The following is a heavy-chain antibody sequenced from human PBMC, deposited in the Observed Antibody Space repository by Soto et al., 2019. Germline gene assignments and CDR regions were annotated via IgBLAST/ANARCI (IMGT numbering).Heavy chain of an antibody. V-gene: IGHV3-33*01. CDR1: GFTFGRHG. CDR3: ARDGQQRAPHALDL. J-gene: IGHJ3*01. CDR2: IWYDGGNK. Sequence: QVQVVESGGGVVQPGRSLRLSCVASGFTFGRHGVHWVRQTPGKGLEWITFIWYDGGNKYYSESVKGRFTISRDNSMNTVFLQMDSLRAEDTAVYYCARDGQQRAPHALDLWGQGTTVIVSS. D-gene: IGHD6-13*01.